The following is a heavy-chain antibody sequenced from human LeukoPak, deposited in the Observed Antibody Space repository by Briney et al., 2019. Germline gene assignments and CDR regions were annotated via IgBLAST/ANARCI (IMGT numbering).Heavy chain of an antibody. J-gene: IGHJ4*02. V-gene: IGHV3-33*01. CDR1: GFTFSSYG. D-gene: IGHD3-22*01. CDR2: IWYDGSNK. Sequence: GGSLRLSCAASGFTFSSYGMHWVRQAPGKGLEWVAVIWYDGSNKYYADSVRGRFTISRDNSKNTLYLQMNSLRAEDTAVYYCARDPRVRVPHTYYLDYWGQGTLVTVSS. CDR3: ARDPRVRVPHTYYLDY.